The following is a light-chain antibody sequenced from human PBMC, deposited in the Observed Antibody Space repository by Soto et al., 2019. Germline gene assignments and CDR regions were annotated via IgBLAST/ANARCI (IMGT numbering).Light chain of an antibody. Sequence: QSALTQPASVSGSPGQSITISCTGTGSDVGGYNHVSWYQHHPGKAPKRIIYEVTKRPSGVSNRFSGSKSGDTASLTISGLQAEDEADYYCSSHTASTTRIFGTGTKVTVL. CDR3: SSHTASTTRI. CDR2: EVT. J-gene: IGLJ1*01. V-gene: IGLV2-14*01. CDR1: GSDVGGYNH.